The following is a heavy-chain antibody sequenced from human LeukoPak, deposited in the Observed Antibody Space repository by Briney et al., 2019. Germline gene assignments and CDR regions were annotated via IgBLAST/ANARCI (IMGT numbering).Heavy chain of an antibody. CDR3: AKGSRRESVVVMCGFS. D-gene: IGHD2-15*01. Sequence: TGGSLRLSCAGTGFTFSTYAMHWVRQAPGKGLEWVATRSSDGNSKNYADSVKGRFTISRDNSKNTLYLQMNSLRAEDTAVYYCAKGSRRESVVVMCGFSWGQGTLVTVSS. CDR2: RSSDGNSK. J-gene: IGHJ5*02. V-gene: IGHV3-30*04. CDR1: GFTFSTYA.